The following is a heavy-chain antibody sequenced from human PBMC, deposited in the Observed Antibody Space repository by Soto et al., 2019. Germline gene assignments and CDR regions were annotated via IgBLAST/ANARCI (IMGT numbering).Heavy chain of an antibody. CDR1: GFTFSTYD. CDR2: IGTAGDT. V-gene: IGHV3-13*01. Sequence: HPGGSLRLSCAASGFTFSTYDMHWVRQTTEKRLEWVSLIGTAGDTYYPDSVKGRFTVSRENAKNSLFLQMDSLRAGDTAVYYCAGGRYYNSRSYYKGLTWGQGTLVTVSS. J-gene: IGHJ5*02. CDR3: AGGRYYNSRSYYKGLT. D-gene: IGHD3-10*01.